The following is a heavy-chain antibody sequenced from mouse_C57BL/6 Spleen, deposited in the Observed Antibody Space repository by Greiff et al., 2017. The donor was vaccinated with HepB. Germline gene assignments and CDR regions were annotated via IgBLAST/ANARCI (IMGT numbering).Heavy chain of an antibody. CDR3: ARGDYYGSSYAFAY. V-gene: IGHV3-6*01. CDR1: GYSITSGYY. CDR2: ISYDGSN. D-gene: IGHD1-1*01. J-gene: IGHJ3*01. Sequence: EVKLMESGPGLVKPSQSLSLTCSVTGYSITSGYYWNWIRQFPGNKLEWMGYISYDGSNNYNPSLKNRISITRDTSKNQFFLKLNSVTTEDTATYYCARGDYYGSSYAFAYWGQGTLVTVSA.